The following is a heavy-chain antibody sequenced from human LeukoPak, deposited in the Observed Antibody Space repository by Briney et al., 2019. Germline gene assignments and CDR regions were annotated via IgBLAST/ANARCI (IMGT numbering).Heavy chain of an antibody. CDR2: IYPGDSDT. CDR1: GYSFTTYW. V-gene: IGHV5-51*01. Sequence: GESLKISCKGSGYSFTTYWIAWVRQMPGKGLEWMGIIYPGDSDTRYSPSFQGQVTISADKSISTAYLQWSSLKASDTAMYYCARGFVEMAIIDAFDIWGQGTMVTVSS. CDR3: ARGFVEMAIIDAFDI. D-gene: IGHD5-24*01. J-gene: IGHJ3*02.